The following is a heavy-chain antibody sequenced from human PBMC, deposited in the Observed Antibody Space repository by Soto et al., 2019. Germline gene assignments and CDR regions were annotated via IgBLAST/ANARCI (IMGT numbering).Heavy chain of an antibody. CDR1: GFTFSDYY. V-gene: IGHV3-11*06. CDR2: ISSSSSYT. D-gene: IGHD6-19*01. J-gene: IGHJ4*02. Sequence: GSLRLSCAASGFTFSDYYMSWIRQAPGKGLEWVSYISSSSSYTNYADSVKGRFTISRDNAKNSLYLQMNSLRAEDTAVYYCARVGGHIAVAGPFDYWGQGTLVTVSS. CDR3: ARVGGHIAVAGPFDY.